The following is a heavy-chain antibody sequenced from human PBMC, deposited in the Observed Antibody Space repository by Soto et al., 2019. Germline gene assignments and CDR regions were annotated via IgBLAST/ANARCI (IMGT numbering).Heavy chain of an antibody. J-gene: IGHJ4*02. CDR2: IYHSGSS. D-gene: IGHD4-17*01. Sequence: QVQLQESGPGLVKPSGTLSLTCAVSGGSISSSNWWSWVRQPPGQGLEWIGEIYHSGSSNYNPSLKSRVTRSVDKSTKQFSLKLSSVTAADTPVYYCASSIRSGTTFDYWGQGTLVTVSS. CDR1: GGSISSSNW. V-gene: IGHV4-4*02. CDR3: ASSIRSGTTFDY.